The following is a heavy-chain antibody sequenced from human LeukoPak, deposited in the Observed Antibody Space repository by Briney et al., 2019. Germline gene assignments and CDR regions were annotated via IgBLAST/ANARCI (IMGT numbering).Heavy chain of an antibody. Sequence: SETLSLTCTVSGGSISSYYWSWIRQPPRKGLEWIGYIYYSGSTNYNPSLKSRVTISVDTSKNQFSLKLSSVTAADTAVYYCARLVSLFSFDYWGQGTLVTVSS. CDR2: IYYSGST. CDR1: GGSISSYY. V-gene: IGHV4-59*01. D-gene: IGHD2-2*01. CDR3: ARLVSLFSFDY. J-gene: IGHJ4*02.